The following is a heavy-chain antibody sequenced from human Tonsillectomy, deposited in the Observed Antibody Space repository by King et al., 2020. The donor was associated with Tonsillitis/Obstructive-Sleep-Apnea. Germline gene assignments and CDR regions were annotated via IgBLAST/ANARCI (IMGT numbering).Heavy chain of an antibody. CDR2: ISFDGSNK. Sequence: VQLVESGGGVVQPGRSLRLSCAASGFTFSSYAMHWVRQAPGKGLEWVTIISFDGSNKYYADSVKGRFTISRDNSKNTLYLQMNSLRAEDTAVYYCARMVDGGSESYYKDPVRFYYYYGMDVWGQGTTVTVSS. D-gene: IGHD3-10*01. J-gene: IGHJ6*02. V-gene: IGHV3-30*04. CDR1: GFTFSSYA. CDR3: ARMVDGGSESYYKDPVRFYYYYGMDV.